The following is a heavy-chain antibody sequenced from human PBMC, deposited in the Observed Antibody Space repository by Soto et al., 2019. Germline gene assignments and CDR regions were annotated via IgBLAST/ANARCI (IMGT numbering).Heavy chain of an antibody. CDR1: GFTFSSYG. Sequence: PGGSLRLSCAASGFTFSSYGMHWVRQAPGKGLEWVAVISYDGSNKYYADSVKGRFTISRDNSKNTLYLQMNSLRAEDTAVYYCAKEEGNWNGPREFFDYWGQGTLVTVSS. CDR2: ISYDGSNK. D-gene: IGHD1-1*01. J-gene: IGHJ4*02. V-gene: IGHV3-30*18. CDR3: AKEEGNWNGPREFFDY.